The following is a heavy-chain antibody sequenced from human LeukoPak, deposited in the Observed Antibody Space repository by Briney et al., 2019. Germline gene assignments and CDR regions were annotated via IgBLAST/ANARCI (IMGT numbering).Heavy chain of an antibody. Sequence: PGGSLRLSCAASGFTFSTYSMSWVRQAPGKGLEWVANIKEDGSAKYYVDSVKGRFTISRDNAGNSLYLQINSLRAEDTAVYYCARGGSYSRYWGQGTLVTVSS. CDR3: ARGGSYSRY. J-gene: IGHJ4*02. CDR2: IKEDGSAK. V-gene: IGHV3-7*01. D-gene: IGHD1-26*01. CDR1: GFTFSTYS.